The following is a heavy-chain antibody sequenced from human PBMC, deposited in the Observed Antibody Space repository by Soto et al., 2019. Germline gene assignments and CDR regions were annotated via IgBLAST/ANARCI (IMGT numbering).Heavy chain of an antibody. D-gene: IGHD2-2*01. CDR1: GFTFSSYA. CDR3: AEGALGYCSSTSCYGERNWFDP. CDR2: ISGSGGST. Sequence: GGSLRLSRAASGFTFSSYAVSWVRQAPGKGLEWVSAISGSGGSTYYADSVKGRFTISRDNSKNTLYLQMNSLRAEDTAVYYCAEGALGYCSSTSCYGERNWFDPWGQGTLVTVSS. J-gene: IGHJ5*02. V-gene: IGHV3-23*01.